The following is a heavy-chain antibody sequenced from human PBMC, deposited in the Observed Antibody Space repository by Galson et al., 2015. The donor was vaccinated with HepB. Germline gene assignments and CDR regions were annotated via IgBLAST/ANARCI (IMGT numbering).Heavy chain of an antibody. Sequence: SVKVSCKASGGTFSSYAISWVRQAPGQGLEWMGRIIPILGIANYAQKFQGRVTITADKSTSTAYMELSSLRSEDTAVYYCAILPNNYYDSSGYGSFDYWGQGTLVTVSS. D-gene: IGHD3-22*01. CDR3: AILPNNYYDSSGYGSFDY. J-gene: IGHJ4*02. CDR2: IIPILGIA. CDR1: GGTFSSYA. V-gene: IGHV1-69*04.